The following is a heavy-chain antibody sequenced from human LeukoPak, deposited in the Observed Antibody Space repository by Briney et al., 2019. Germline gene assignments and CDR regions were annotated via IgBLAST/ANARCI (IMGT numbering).Heavy chain of an antibody. CDR3: AKGLLITILGSLDY. CDR1: GLTFNNYA. J-gene: IGHJ4*02. CDR2: ITGSGRTT. V-gene: IGHV3-23*01. D-gene: IGHD3-3*01. Sequence: GGSLRLSCAASGLTFNNYAMSWVRQAPGKGLEWVSGITGSGRTTYYADSVKGRFTISRDNSKNSLYLQINSLRAEDTAIYYCAKGLLITILGSLDYWGQGTLVTVSS.